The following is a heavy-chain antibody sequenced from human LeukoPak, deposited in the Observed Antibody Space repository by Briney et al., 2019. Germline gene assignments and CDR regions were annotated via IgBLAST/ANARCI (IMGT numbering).Heavy chain of an antibody. V-gene: IGHV1-18*01. CDR3: ARDRGYRSSTSCFPGY. J-gene: IGHJ4*02. CDR2: ISAYNGNT. Sequence: ASVKVSCKASGYTFTSYGISWVRQAPGQGLEWMGWISAYNGNTNYAQKLQGRVTMTTDTSTSTAYMELRSLRSDDTAVYYCARDRGYRSSTSCFPGYWGQGTLVTVSS. D-gene: IGHD2-2*01. CDR1: GYTFTSYG.